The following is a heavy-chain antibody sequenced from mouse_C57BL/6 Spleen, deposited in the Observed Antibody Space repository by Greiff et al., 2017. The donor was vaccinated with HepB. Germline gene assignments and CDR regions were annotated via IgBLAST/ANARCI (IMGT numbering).Heavy chain of an antibody. CDR2: IYPGDGDT. D-gene: IGHD2-5*01. Sequence: VQLQQSGPELVKPGASVKISCKASGYAFSSSWMNWVKQRPGKGLEWIGRIYPGDGDTNYNGKFKGKATLTADKSSSTAYMQLSSLTSEDSAVYCCAVYSNYVGGYAMDYWGQGTSVTVSS. CDR1: GYAFSSSW. J-gene: IGHJ4*01. V-gene: IGHV1-82*01. CDR3: AVYSNYVGGYAMDY.